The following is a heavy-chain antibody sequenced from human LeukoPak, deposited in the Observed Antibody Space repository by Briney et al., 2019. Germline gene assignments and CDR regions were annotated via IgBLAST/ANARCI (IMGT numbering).Heavy chain of an antibody. CDR2: IYHDGSYK. CDR3: TRDSATSFDD. Sequence: GSLTLSCAASGFTSRNYGFHWVRQAPGKGLEGVAVIYHDGSYKIYADSVKGGSTFSRANSKKTVFLEINSLSGEATAMYYCTRDSATSFDDWGQGTLVTVSS. V-gene: IGHV3-33*01. CDR1: GFTSRNYG. D-gene: IGHD2-15*01. J-gene: IGHJ4*02.